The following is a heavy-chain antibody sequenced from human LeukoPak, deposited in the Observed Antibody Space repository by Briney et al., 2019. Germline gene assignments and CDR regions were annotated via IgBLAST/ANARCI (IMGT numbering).Heavy chain of an antibody. J-gene: IGHJ3*02. V-gene: IGHV4-28*01. CDR2: IYYSGSA. CDR1: GYSITNNNW. Sequence: PSETLSLTCTVSGYSITNNNWWGWIRQPPGKGLEWIGYIYYSGSAYYNASLKSPVTMSVDSSKNQFSLELSSVTAVDTAVYYCARNQAVAANRGAFDIWGQGTMVTVSS. D-gene: IGHD6-19*01. CDR3: ARNQAVAANRGAFDI.